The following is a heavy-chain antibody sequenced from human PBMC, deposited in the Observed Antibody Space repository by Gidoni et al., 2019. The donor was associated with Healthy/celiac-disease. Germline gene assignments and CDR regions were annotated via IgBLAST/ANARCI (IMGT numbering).Heavy chain of an antibody. V-gene: IGHV2-5*01. Sequence: QITLKESGPTLVKPTQTLTLTCTFSGFSLSTSGVGVGWIRQPPGKALEWLALIYWNDDKRYSPSLKSRLTITKDTSKNQVVLTMTNMDPVDTATYYCALTTTDRPLTKEYYFDYWGQGTLVTVSS. CDR2: IYWNDDK. CDR1: GFSLSTSGVG. D-gene: IGHD4-4*01. J-gene: IGHJ4*02. CDR3: ALTTTDRPLTKEYYFDY.